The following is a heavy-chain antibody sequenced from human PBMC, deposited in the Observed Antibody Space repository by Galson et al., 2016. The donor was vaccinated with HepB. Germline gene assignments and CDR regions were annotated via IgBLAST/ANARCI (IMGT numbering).Heavy chain of an antibody. CDR2: VIPIFGSA. V-gene: IGHV1-69*13. CDR3: ARAGPLRQSIDY. CDR1: GGTFTSYS. Sequence: SVKVSCKASGGTFTSYSINWVRQAPGQGLEWMGRVIPIFGSANYVQKFQGRVTLTADESTGTASLELTSLTSDDTAVYYCARAGPLRQSIDYWGQGTLVTVSS. J-gene: IGHJ4*02. D-gene: IGHD3-10*01.